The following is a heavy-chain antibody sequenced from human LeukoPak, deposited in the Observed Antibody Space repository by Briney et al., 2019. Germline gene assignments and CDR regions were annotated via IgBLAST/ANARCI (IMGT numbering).Heavy chain of an antibody. Sequence: PSETLSLTCTVSGGSISSGDYYWSWIRQPPGKGLEWIGYVYYSGSTYYNPSLKSRVTISVDTSKNQFSLKLSSVTAADTAVYYCASSLPDYGDYAFDYWGQGTLVTVSS. D-gene: IGHD4-17*01. CDR3: ASSLPDYGDYAFDY. V-gene: IGHV4-30-4*01. CDR1: GGSISSGDYY. CDR2: VYYSGST. J-gene: IGHJ4*02.